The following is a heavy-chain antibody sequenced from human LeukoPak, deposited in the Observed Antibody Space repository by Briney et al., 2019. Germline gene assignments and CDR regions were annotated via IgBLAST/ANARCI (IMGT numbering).Heavy chain of an antibody. D-gene: IGHD3-22*01. CDR3: ARDRAYDSSGYYSAHWFDP. CDR2: IYYSGST. CDR1: GGSISSSSYY. Sequence: TSETLSLTCTVSGGSISSSSYYWGWIRQPPGKGLEWIGSIYYSGSTYYNPSLKSRVTISVDTSKNQFSLKLSSVTAADTAVYYCARDRAYDSSGYYSAHWFDPWGQGTLVTVSS. V-gene: IGHV4-39*07. J-gene: IGHJ5*02.